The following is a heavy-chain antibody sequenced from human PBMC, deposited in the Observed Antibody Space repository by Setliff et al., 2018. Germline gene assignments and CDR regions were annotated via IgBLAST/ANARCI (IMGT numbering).Heavy chain of an antibody. D-gene: IGHD2-2*01. V-gene: IGHV4-39*01. CDR1: GGSISISGYY. Sequence: SETLSLTCTVSGGSISISGYYWGWIRQPPGKGLEWIGLIYYTGITYYNPSLKSRVTISEDMSENQISLKLNPVTAADTAVYYCVRTFNGSPADRWGQGTLVTVSS. J-gene: IGHJ4*02. CDR3: VRTFNGSPADR. CDR2: IYYTGIT.